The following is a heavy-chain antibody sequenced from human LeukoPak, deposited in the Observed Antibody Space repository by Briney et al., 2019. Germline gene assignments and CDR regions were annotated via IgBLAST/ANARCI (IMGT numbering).Heavy chain of an antibody. D-gene: IGHD6-19*01. J-gene: IGHJ4*02. V-gene: IGHV4-4*07. CDR3: ARRDISSGWSFDY. CDR1: GGSISNYH. Sequence: SETLSLTCTVSGGSISNYHWSWVRQPAGKGLEWIGQIHTSGSTNYNPPLKSRVTMSIDTTEDQVSLTIRSVTAADTAFYYCARRDISSGWSFDYWGQGTLVTVSS. CDR2: IHTSGST.